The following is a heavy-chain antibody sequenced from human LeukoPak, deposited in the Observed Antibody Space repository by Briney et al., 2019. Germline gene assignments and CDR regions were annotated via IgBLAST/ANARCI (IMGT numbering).Heavy chain of an antibody. Sequence: GGSLRLSCAASGFTFSSYAMSWVRQAPGKGLEWVSYISSSGSTIYYADSVKGRFTISRDNAKNSLYLQMNSLRAEDTAVYYCTRANERNDPGDYWGQGTLVTVSS. CDR1: GFTFSSYA. V-gene: IGHV3-48*04. D-gene: IGHD1-1*01. CDR3: TRANERNDPGDY. CDR2: ISSSGSTI. J-gene: IGHJ4*02.